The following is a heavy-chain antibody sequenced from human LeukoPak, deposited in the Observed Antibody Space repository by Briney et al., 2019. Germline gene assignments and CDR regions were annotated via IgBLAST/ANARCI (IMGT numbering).Heavy chain of an antibody. V-gene: IGHV1-24*01. Sequence: ASVKVSCKVSGYTLTELSMHWVRQAPGKGLEWMGGFDPEDGETIYAQKFQGRVTMTEDTSTDTAYMELSSLRSEDTAVYYCATDRAIVVAWGSDIWGQGTMVTVSS. J-gene: IGHJ3*02. CDR3: ATDRAIVVAWGSDI. CDR1: GYTLTELS. D-gene: IGHD3-22*01. CDR2: FDPEDGET.